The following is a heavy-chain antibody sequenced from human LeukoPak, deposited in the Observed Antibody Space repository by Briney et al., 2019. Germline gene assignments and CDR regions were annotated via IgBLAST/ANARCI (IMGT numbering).Heavy chain of an antibody. CDR1: GGSVSSGSYY. CDR3: ARDGTLRNAFDI. V-gene: IGHV4-61*01. J-gene: IGHJ3*02. CDR2: IYYSGST. D-gene: IGHD1-1*01. Sequence: PSETLSLTCTVSGGSVSSGSYYWSWIRQPPGMGLEWIGYIYYSGSTNYNPSLKSRVTISVDTSKNQFSLKLSSVTAADTAVYYCARDGTLRNAFDIWGQGTMVTVSS.